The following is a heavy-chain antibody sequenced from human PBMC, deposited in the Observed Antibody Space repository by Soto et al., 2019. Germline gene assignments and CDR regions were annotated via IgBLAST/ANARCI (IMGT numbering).Heavy chain of an antibody. CDR2: IYYSGST. J-gene: IGHJ4*02. Sequence: QVQLQESGPGLVKPSQTLSLTCTVSGGSISSGGYYWSCIRQHPGKGLELIGYIYYSGSTYYNPSLKSRVTKSLDTSKNQFSLKLNSVTAADTAVYYCARVWGYGGNSRFDYWGQGTLVIDSS. CDR3: ARVWGYGGNSRFDY. CDR1: GGSISSGGYY. D-gene: IGHD4-17*01. V-gene: IGHV4-31*03.